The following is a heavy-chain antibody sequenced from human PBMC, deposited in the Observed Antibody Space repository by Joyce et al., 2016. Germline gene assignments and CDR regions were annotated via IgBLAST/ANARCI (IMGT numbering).Heavy chain of an antibody. CDR1: GGAFSNFT. Sequence: QVLLVQSGATVKRPGSSLKVSCKSSGGAFSNFTVNWVRQAPVQRLEWIGGIIPFFGAAKYAEQFQGRVTLTADLSTRTAFMELSSLTSADTAVYYCARGGTSSDHFFFYTLDIWGPGTTVIVSS. D-gene: IGHD1-14*01. CDR3: ARGGTSSDHFFFYTLDI. V-gene: IGHV1-69*12. CDR2: IIPFFGAA. J-gene: IGHJ6*02.